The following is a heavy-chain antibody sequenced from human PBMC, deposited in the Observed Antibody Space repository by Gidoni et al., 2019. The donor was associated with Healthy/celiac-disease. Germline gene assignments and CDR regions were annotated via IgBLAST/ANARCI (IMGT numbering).Heavy chain of an antibody. D-gene: IGHD3-22*01. CDR3: AKGYYDSSGYWYYFDY. J-gene: IGHJ4*02. CDR1: AYTFTGYY. V-gene: IGHV1-2*02. Sequence: QVQLVQSGAEVKKPGASVKVSCKASAYTFTGYYMPWVRQAPGQGLEWMGWINPNSGGTNYAQKFQGRVTMTRDTSISTAYMELSRLRSDDTAVYYCAKGYYDSSGYWYYFDYWGQGTLVTVSS. CDR2: INPNSGGT.